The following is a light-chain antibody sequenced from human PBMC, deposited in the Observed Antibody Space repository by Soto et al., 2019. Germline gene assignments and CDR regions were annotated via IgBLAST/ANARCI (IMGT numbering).Light chain of an antibody. Sequence: EIVLTQSPGTLSLSPGERATLPCRASQSVSSSYLAWYHQKPGQAPRHLIYGASSRATGIPDRFRGSGYGTDVTLTISRLEPEDFAVYYCQQYDRSPLTFGGGTKVEI. V-gene: IGKV3-20*01. CDR2: GAS. CDR3: QQYDRSPLT. J-gene: IGKJ4*02. CDR1: QSVSSSY.